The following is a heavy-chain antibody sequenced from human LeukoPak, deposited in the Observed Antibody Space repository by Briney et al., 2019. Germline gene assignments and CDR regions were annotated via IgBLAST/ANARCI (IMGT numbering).Heavy chain of an antibody. CDR2: INPSNGAT. Sequence: ASVKVSCKASGYTFTGYYIHWVRQAPGQGLEWMGWINPSNGATNYAQKFQGRVTMTRDTSISTAYMELSRLTSDDTAVYFCARDESGPLYYAFWSGQDSWGQGTLVTVSS. CDR3: ARDESGPLYYAFWSGQDS. CDR1: GYTFTGYY. D-gene: IGHD3-3*01. V-gene: IGHV1-2*02. J-gene: IGHJ4*02.